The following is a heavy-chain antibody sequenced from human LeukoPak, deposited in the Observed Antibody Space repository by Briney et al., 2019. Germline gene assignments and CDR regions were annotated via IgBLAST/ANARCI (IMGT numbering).Heavy chain of an antibody. CDR1: GGSISSYY. Sequence: PSETLSLTCTVSGGSISSYYWSWIRQPPGKGLEGIGYIYYSGSTNYNPSLKSRVTISVDTSKNQFSLKLSSVTAADTAVYYCARLSGPYGDYHFDYWGQGTLVTVSS. CDR3: ARLSGPYGDYHFDY. V-gene: IGHV4-59*08. CDR2: IYYSGST. J-gene: IGHJ4*02. D-gene: IGHD4-17*01.